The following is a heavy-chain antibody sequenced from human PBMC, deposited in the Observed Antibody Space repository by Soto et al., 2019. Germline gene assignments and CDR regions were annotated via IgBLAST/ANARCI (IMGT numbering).Heavy chain of an antibody. J-gene: IGHJ4*02. D-gene: IGHD4-17*01. CDR1: GFTFSGSA. CDR3: TRGYGDYVRDY. Sequence: EVQLVESGGGLVQPGGSLKLSCAVSGFTFSGSAMHWVRQASGKGLEWVGRIRSKSNSYATAYAASVKGRFTISRDDSNNTAYLQMNSLKTEATAVYYCTRGYGDYVRDYWGQGTLVTVSS. CDR2: IRSKSNSYAT. V-gene: IGHV3-73*01.